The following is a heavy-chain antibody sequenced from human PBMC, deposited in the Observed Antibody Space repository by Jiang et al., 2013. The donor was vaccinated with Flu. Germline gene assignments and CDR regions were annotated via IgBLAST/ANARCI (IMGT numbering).Heavy chain of an antibody. CDR3: TTDERRAGAFDI. CDR1: GFTLTNAW. D-gene: IGHD1-1*01. J-gene: IGHJ3*02. Sequence: QLVESGGGLVRPGGSLRLSCAASGFTLTNAWMSWVRQVPGKGLEWVGHIKSKTDGGTTDYVAPVKGRFTISRDDSKNTLYLQMNSLKTEDTAVYYCTTDERRAGAFDIWGQGTMVTVSS. V-gene: IGHV3-15*01. CDR2: IKSKTDGGTT.